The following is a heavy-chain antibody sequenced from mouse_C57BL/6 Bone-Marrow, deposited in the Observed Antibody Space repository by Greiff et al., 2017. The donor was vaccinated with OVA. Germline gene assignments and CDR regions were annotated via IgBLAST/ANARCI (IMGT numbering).Heavy chain of an antibody. CDR1: GYTFTSYD. D-gene: IGHD2-1*01. J-gene: IGHJ4*01. CDR2: IYPRDGST. CDR3: AAGDYGNYGGDYYAMDY. Sequence: QVQLQQSGAELARPGASVKLSCKASGYTFTSYDINWVKQRPGQGLEWIGWIYPRDGSTKYNEKFKGKATLTVDTSSSTAYMELHSLTSEDSAVYFCAAGDYGNYGGDYYAMDYWGQGTSVTVSS. V-gene: IGHV1-85*01.